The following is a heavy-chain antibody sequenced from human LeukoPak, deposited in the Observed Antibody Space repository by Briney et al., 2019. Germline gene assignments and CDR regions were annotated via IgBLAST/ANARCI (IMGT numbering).Heavy chain of an antibody. D-gene: IGHD3-10*01. V-gene: IGHV3-30*18. CDR1: GFSFSQYG. CDR3: AKDRGTMVRGVAEPDAFDI. CDR2: IAHDGSYV. J-gene: IGHJ3*02. Sequence: GGSLRLSCTVSGFSFSQYGIHWVRQAPGKGLEWVAVIAHDGSYVSMLDSVKGRFTISRDNSKKTLYLQMNSLRAEDTAVYYCAKDRGTMVRGVAEPDAFDIWGQGTMVTVSS.